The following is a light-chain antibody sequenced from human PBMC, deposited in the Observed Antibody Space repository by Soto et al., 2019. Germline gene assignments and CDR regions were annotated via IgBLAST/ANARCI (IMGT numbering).Light chain of an antibody. Sequence: EIVLTQSPGTLSLSPAERATLSCRASQSGRDMYLAWYQQKPGQPPRLLIYGVSSRAYGIPDRFSGSGSGTDFTLTISRLEPEDFAVYYCQHYGYPQWTFGQGTKVDIK. CDR1: QSGRDMY. J-gene: IGKJ1*01. V-gene: IGKV3-20*01. CDR3: QHYGYPQWT. CDR2: GVS.